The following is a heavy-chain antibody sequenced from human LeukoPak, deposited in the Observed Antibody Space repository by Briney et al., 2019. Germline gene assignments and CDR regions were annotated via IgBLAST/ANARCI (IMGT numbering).Heavy chain of an antibody. CDR2: ISGSGGST. Sequence: GGSLRLSCAASGFTFSSYAMSWVRQAPGKGLEWVSAISGSGGSTYYADSVKGRFTISRDNSKNTLYLQMNSLRAEDTAVYYCAKGHEGATRSPGFDYWGQGTLVTVSS. J-gene: IGHJ4*02. D-gene: IGHD1-26*01. CDR1: GFTFSSYA. CDR3: AKGHEGATRSPGFDY. V-gene: IGHV3-23*01.